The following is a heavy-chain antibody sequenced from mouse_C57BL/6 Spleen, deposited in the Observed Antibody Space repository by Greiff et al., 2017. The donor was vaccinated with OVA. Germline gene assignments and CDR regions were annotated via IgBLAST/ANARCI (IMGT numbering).Heavy chain of an antibody. CDR2: IYPGSGNT. D-gene: IGHD1-1*01. J-gene: IGHJ1*03. Sequence: QVQLQQSGPELVKPGASVKISCKASGYSFTSYYIHWVKQRPGQGLEWIGWIYPGSGNTKYNEKFKGKATLTADTSSSTAYMQLSSLTSEDSAVYYCARGYGSSYGYFDVWGTGTTVTVSS. CDR3: ARGYGSSYGYFDV. CDR1: GYSFTSYY. V-gene: IGHV1-66*01.